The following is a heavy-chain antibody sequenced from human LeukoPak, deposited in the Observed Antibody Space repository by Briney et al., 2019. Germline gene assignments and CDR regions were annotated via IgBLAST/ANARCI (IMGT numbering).Heavy chain of an antibody. CDR3: ARIPADSSSYYYISYFDY. D-gene: IGHD3-22*01. Sequence: ASVKVSCKAFGYSFSGLGISWVRQAPGQGLEWLGWISNYNGQTHYAQKFQGRITMTTDTSTSTAYMELSSLASDDTAVYYCARIPADSSSYYYISYFDYWGQGTLVTVSS. CDR1: GYSFSGLG. V-gene: IGHV1-18*01. CDR2: ISNYNGQT. J-gene: IGHJ4*02.